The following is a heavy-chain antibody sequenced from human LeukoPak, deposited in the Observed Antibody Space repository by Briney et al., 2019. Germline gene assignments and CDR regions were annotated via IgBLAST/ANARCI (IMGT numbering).Heavy chain of an antibody. CDR2: IYHSGST. V-gene: IGHV4-34*01. Sequence: SETLSLTCAVYGGSFSGYYWSWIRQPPGKGLEWIGSIYHSGSTYYNPSLKSRVTISVDTSKNQFSLKLSSVTAADTAVYYCATRISGYDSYYFDYWGQGTLVTVSS. CDR1: GGSFSGYY. J-gene: IGHJ4*02. CDR3: ATRISGYDSYYFDY. D-gene: IGHD5-12*01.